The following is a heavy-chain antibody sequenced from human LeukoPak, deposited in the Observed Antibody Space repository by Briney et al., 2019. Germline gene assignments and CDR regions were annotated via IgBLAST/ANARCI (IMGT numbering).Heavy chain of an antibody. CDR2: INPSGGST. V-gene: IGHV1-46*01. CDR1: GYTFTSYY. Sequence: ASVNVSCKASGYTFTSYYMHWVRQAPGQGLEWMGIINPSGGSTSYAQKFQGRVTMTRDTSTSTVYMELSSLRSEDTAVYYCARDQLWSTYYYYGMDVWGQGTTVTVSS. CDR3: ARDQLWSTYYYYGMDV. D-gene: IGHD5-18*01. J-gene: IGHJ6*02.